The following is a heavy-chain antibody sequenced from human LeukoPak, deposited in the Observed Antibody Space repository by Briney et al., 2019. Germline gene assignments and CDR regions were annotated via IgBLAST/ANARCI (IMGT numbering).Heavy chain of an antibody. CDR2: INHSGST. CDR1: GGSFSGYY. J-gene: IGHJ4*02. D-gene: IGHD6-13*01. V-gene: IGHV4-34*01. CDR3: ASAAGTSYYFDY. Sequence: PSETLSLTCAVYGGSFSGYYRSWIRQPPGKGLEWIGEINHSGSTNYNPSLKSRVTISVDTSKNQFSLKLSSVTAADTAVYYCASAAGTSYYFDYWGQGTLVTVSS.